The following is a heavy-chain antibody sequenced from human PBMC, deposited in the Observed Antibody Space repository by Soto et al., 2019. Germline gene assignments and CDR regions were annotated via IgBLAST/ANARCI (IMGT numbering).Heavy chain of an antibody. Sequence: SETLSLTCTVSGGSVSSGSYYWSWIRQPPGKGLEWIGYIYYSGSTNYNPSLKSRVTISVDTSKNRFSLKLSSVTAADTAVYYCARGPYSSSWDENNWFDPWGQGTLVTVPQ. CDR3: ARGPYSSSWDENNWFDP. D-gene: IGHD6-13*01. CDR1: GGSVSSGSYY. CDR2: IYYSGST. V-gene: IGHV4-61*01. J-gene: IGHJ5*02.